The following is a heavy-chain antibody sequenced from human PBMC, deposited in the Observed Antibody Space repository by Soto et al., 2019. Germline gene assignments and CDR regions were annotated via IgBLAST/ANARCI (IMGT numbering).Heavy chain of an antibody. CDR1: GYSFTTYW. CDR2: IYPGDSDT. Sequence: GEYLKISCKGSGYSFTTYWIGWARQLLGKGLEWMGIIYPGDSDTRYSPSFQGQVTISADKSISTAYLQWSSLKASDTAMYYCARPPGYCSGGSCCSENDYWGQRSLVTVS. CDR3: ARPPGYCSGGSCCSENDY. J-gene: IGHJ4*02. V-gene: IGHV5-51*01. D-gene: IGHD2-15*01.